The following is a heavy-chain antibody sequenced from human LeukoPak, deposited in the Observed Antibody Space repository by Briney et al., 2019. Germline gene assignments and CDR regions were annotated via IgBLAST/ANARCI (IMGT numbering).Heavy chain of an antibody. CDR3: AKDLTTVTAEVG. D-gene: IGHD4-17*01. CDR1: GFTVINTY. J-gene: IGHJ4*02. Sequence: GGSLRLSCAASGFTVINTYVSWVRQAPGKGLEWVSVISGSGGSTYYADSVKGRFTISRDNSRNTLYLQMNSLRAEDTAVYYCAKDLTTVTAEVGWGQGTLVTVSS. CDR2: ISGSGGST. V-gene: IGHV3-23*01.